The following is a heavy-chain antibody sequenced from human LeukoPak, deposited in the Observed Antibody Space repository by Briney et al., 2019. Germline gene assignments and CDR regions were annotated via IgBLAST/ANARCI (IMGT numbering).Heavy chain of an antibody. J-gene: IGHJ4*02. CDR1: GGSISSSSYY. CDR2: IYYSGST. Sequence: SETLSLTCTVSGGSISSSSYYWGWIRQPPGKGLEWIGSIYYSGSTYYNPSLKSRVTISVDTSKNQFSLKLSSVTAADTAVYYCARLKEGEVASGFYLLGYYFDYWGQGTLVTVSS. CDR3: ARLKEGEVASGFYLLGYYFDY. D-gene: IGHD2-21*01. V-gene: IGHV4-39*01.